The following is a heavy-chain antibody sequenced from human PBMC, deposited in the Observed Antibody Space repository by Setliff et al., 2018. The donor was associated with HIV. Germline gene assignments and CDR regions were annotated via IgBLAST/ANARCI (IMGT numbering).Heavy chain of an antibody. Sequence: GESLKISCKGSGYTFTNYWVGWVRQMPGKGLECMGIIYPGDSDTRYSPSFQGQVTISADRSLSTAYLQWSSLKASGTAMYFCARHRPSWNYVGEGAFDIWGRGTMVTVSS. CDR1: GYTFTNYW. J-gene: IGHJ3*02. CDR2: IYPGDSDT. V-gene: IGHV5-51*01. CDR3: ARHRPSWNYVGEGAFDI. D-gene: IGHD1-7*01.